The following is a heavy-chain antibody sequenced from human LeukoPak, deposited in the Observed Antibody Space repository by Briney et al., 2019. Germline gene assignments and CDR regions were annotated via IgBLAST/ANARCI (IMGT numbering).Heavy chain of an antibody. V-gene: IGHV1-2*02. CDR2: INPDTGGT. CDR3: ATTHSGTYYAHFDY. CDR1: GYTFTDYY. Sequence: ASAKVSCKASGYTFTDYYMHWVRQAPGQGLEWMGWINPDTGGTNYAQNFQGRVTMTRDASISTAYMELSRLTSDDTAAYYCATTHSGTYYAHFDYWGQGTLVTVSS. D-gene: IGHD1-26*01. J-gene: IGHJ4*02.